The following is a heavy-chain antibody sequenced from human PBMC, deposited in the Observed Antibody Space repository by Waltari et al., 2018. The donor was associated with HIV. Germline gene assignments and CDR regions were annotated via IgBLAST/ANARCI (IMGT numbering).Heavy chain of an antibody. CDR1: GGSISGYY. V-gene: IGHV4-4*07. CDR3: ARENILLLFGESYYNYYGMDV. Sequence: QVQLQESGPGLVKPSETLSLTCPVSGGSISGYYWSWIRQPAGKGLEWIGQIYISGSTNYNPSLKSRVTMSLDASKNLFSLKMRSVTAADTVVYYCARENILLLFGESYYNYYGMDVWGQGTTVTVSS. CDR2: IYISGST. J-gene: IGHJ6*02. D-gene: IGHD3-10*01.